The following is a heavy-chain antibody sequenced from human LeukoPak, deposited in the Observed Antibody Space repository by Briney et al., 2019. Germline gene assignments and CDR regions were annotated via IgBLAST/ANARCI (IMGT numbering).Heavy chain of an antibody. D-gene: IGHD3-10*01. J-gene: IGHJ6*02. V-gene: IGHV1-18*01. Sequence: GASVKVSCKASGYTFTSYGISWVRQAPGQGLEWMGWISAYNGNTNYAQELQGRVTMTTDTSTSTAYMELRSLRSDDTAVYYCARATYYYGSGSHYGMDVWGQGTTVTVSS. CDR2: ISAYNGNT. CDR1: GYTFTSYG. CDR3: ARATYYYGSGSHYGMDV.